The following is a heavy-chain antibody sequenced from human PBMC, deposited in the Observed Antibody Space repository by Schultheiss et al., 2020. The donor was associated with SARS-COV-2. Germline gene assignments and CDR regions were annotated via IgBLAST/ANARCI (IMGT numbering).Heavy chain of an antibody. J-gene: IGHJ5*02. D-gene: IGHD6-19*01. V-gene: IGHV4-39*07. Sequence: SETLSLTCTVSGGSISSSSYYWGWIRQPPGKGLEWIGRIYTSGSTNYNPSLKSRVTMSVDTSKNQFSLKLSSVTAADTAVYYCARGIAVAGINWFDPWGQGTLVTVSS. CDR3: ARGIAVAGINWFDP. CDR1: GGSISSSSYY. CDR2: IYTSGST.